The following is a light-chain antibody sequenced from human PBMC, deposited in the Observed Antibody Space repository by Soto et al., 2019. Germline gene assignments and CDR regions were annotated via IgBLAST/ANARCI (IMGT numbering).Light chain of an antibody. CDR1: QTVNGNY. V-gene: IGKV3-20*01. J-gene: IGKJ1*01. Sequence: ETVFTQSPVTLSLSPGARATLSCRASQTVNGNYLGWYQQKPGQAPRLLIYGTSSRATGIPDRFSGSGSGTDFTLIISRLEPEDFAVYHCQQYGSSPWTFGQGTKVDIK. CDR2: GTS. CDR3: QQYGSSPWT.